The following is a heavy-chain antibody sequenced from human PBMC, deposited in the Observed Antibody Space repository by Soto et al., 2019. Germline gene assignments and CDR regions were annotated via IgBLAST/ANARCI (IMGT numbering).Heavy chain of an antibody. V-gene: IGHV3-30*18. CDR2: ISYDGSDK. J-gene: IGHJ4*02. Sequence: QEQLVESGGGVVQPGRSLRLSCAASGFTFNTYGVHWVRQAPGKGLEWVAVISYDGSDKYYADSVKGRFIISRDNSKNTLYLQMNSLRAEDTAIYYCAKSPNFYCSSPNCYKFYFDFWGQGALVTVSS. CDR3: AKSPNFYCSSPNCYKFYFDF. D-gene: IGHD2-2*02. CDR1: GFTFNTYG.